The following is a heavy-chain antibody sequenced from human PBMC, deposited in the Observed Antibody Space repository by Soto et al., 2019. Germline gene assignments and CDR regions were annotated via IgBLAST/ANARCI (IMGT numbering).Heavy chain of an antibody. CDR3: ARVQANWGGGSSYSTFDD. CDR1: GYTFTGYY. J-gene: IGHJ4*02. CDR2: INPNSGGT. D-gene: IGHD2-15*01. Sequence: QVQLVQSGAEVKKPGASVNVSCKASGYTFTGYYIHWVRQAPGQGLEWMGWINPNSGGTKYAPKFQGRVTVTSDTSISTTYMELSGLRSDDTAVYYCARVQANWGGGSSYSTFDDWGQGTLVTVSS. V-gene: IGHV1-2*02.